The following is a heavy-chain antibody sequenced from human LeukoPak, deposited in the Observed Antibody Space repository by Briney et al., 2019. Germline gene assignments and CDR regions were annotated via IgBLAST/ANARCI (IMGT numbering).Heavy chain of an antibody. V-gene: IGHV4-31*03. D-gene: IGHD3-22*01. CDR1: GVSISSGGYY. J-gene: IGHJ4*02. CDR2: IYYSGST. CDR3: AKIPRTYYYDSSG. Sequence: PSETLSLTCTVSGVSISSGGYYWSWIRQHPGKGLECIGYIYYSGSTYYNPSLKSRVTISVDTSNNQFSLKLSSVTAADTAVYYCAKIPRTYYYDSSGWGQGTLVTVSS.